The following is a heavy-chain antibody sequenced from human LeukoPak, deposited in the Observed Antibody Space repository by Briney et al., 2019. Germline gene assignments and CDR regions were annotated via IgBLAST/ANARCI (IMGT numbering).Heavy chain of an antibody. D-gene: IGHD6-13*01. J-gene: IGHJ4*02. CDR2: IYYSGST. CDR1: GGSISSYY. V-gene: IGHV4-59*01. Sequence: SETLSLTCTVSGGSISSYYWSWIRQPPGKGLEWIGYIYYSGSTNYNPSLKSRVTISVDTSKNQFSLKLGSVTAADTAVYYCARDRPGGSSLDYWGQGTLVTVSS. CDR3: ARDRPGGSSLDY.